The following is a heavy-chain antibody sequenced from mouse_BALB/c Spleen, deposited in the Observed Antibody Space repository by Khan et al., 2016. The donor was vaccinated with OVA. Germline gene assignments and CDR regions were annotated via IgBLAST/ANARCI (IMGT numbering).Heavy chain of an antibody. Sequence: VQLQQSGPELVEPGASVKMSCKASGYTFTNYVMHWVKQKPGQGLEWIGYINPYNAGTRYNEKFKGKATLTSDISSTTAYMELSSLTSEDSAVYYCAREASSWDFSFPYWGQGPLFTVSA. V-gene: IGHV1S136*01. CDR3: AREASSWDFSFPY. D-gene: IGHD4-1*01. CDR1: GYTFTNYV. J-gene: IGHJ3*01. CDR2: INPYNAGT.